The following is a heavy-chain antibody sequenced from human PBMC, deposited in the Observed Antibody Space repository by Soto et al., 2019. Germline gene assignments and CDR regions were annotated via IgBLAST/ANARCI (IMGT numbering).Heavy chain of an antibody. CDR3: ARDWGHYDFWSGYYQAYYYYGMDV. J-gene: IGHJ6*02. CDR2: INHSGST. V-gene: IGHV4-34*01. Sequence: KASETLSLTCAVYGGSFSGYYWSWIRQPPGKGLEWIGEINHSGSTNYNPSLKSRVTISVDTSKNQFSLKLSSVTAADTAVYCCARDWGHYDFWSGYYQAYYYYGMDVWGQGTTVTVSS. D-gene: IGHD3-3*01. CDR1: GGSFSGYY.